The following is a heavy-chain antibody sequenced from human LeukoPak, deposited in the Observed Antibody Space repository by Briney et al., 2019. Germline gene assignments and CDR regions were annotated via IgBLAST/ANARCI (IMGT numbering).Heavy chain of an antibody. Sequence: ASVKVSCKASGYTFTGYYMHWVRQAPGQGLEWMGWINPNSGGTNYAQKFQGRVTMARDTSISTAYMELSRLRSDDTALYYCARVYSNYGKNWFDPWGQGTLVTVSS. CDR2: INPNSGGT. CDR1: GYTFTGYY. V-gene: IGHV1-2*02. CDR3: ARVYSNYGKNWFDP. D-gene: IGHD4-11*01. J-gene: IGHJ5*02.